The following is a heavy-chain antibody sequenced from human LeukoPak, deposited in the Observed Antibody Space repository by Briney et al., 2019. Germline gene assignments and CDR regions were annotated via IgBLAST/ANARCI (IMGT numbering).Heavy chain of an antibody. J-gene: IGHJ4*02. CDR3: ARVSFVGTGDY. Sequence: ASVKVSCKASGYTFKGYYIHWVRQAPGQGLAWMGWVNPNSGGTNYAQNFQGRVTLTRDTSISTAYMELRSMRSDDTAVYYCARVSFVGTGDYWGQGTLVTVSS. CDR1: GYTFKGYY. V-gene: IGHV1-2*02. D-gene: IGHD2-21*02. CDR2: VNPNSGGT.